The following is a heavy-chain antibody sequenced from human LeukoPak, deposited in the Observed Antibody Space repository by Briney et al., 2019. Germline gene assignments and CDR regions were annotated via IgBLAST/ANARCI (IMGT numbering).Heavy chain of an antibody. J-gene: IGHJ4*02. CDR1: GGSISSSSYY. V-gene: IGHV4-39*01. CDR2: IYYSGST. CDR3: ARQGTILNTPSDFDY. D-gene: IGHD3-9*01. Sequence: PSETLSLTCTVSGGSISSSSYYWGWIRQPPGKGLEWIGSIYYSGSTYCNPSLKSRVTISVDTSKNQFSLKLSSVTAADTAVYYCARQGTILNTPSDFDYWGQGTLVTVSS.